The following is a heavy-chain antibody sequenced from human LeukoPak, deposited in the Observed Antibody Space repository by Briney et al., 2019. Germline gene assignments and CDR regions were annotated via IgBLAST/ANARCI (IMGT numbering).Heavy chain of an antibody. Sequence: PSETLSLTCTVSGGSISSYYWSWIRQPPGKGLEWIGYTYYSGSTNYNPSLKSRVTISVDTSKNQFSLKLSSVTAADTAVYYYARGFGELSHWGQGTLVTVSS. CDR2: TYYSGST. J-gene: IGHJ4*02. V-gene: IGHV4-59*01. CDR1: GGSISSYY. D-gene: IGHD3-16*02. CDR3: ARGFGELSH.